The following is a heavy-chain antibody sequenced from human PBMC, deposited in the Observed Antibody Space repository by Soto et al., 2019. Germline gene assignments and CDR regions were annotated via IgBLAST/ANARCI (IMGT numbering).Heavy chain of an antibody. D-gene: IGHD3-3*01. V-gene: IGHV3-15*01. CDR3: TTSWLLSYYYYGMDV. Sequence: PGGSLRLSCAASGFTFSNAWMSWVRQAPGKGLEWVGRIKSKTDGGTTDYAAPVKGRFTISRDDSKNTLYLQMNSLKTEDTAVYYCTTSWLLSYYYYGMDVWGQGTTVTVSS. CDR2: IKSKTDGGTT. J-gene: IGHJ6*02. CDR1: GFTFSNAW.